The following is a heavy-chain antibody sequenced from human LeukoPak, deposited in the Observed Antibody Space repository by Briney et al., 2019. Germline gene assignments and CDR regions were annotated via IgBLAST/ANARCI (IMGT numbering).Heavy chain of an antibody. CDR1: GFTFSSYS. CDR3: ARAPDYDFWSGYYYFDY. CDR2: ISSSSSTI. V-gene: IGHV3-48*04. D-gene: IGHD3-3*01. Sequence: GGSLRLSCAASGFTFSSYSMNWVRQAPGKGLEWVSYISSSSSTIYYADSVKGRFTISRDTAKNSLYLQMNSLRAEDTAVYYCARAPDYDFWSGYYYFDYWGQGTLVTVSS. J-gene: IGHJ4*02.